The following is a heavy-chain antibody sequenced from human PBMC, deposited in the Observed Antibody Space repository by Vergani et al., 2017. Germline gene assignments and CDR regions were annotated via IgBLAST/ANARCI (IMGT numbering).Heavy chain of an antibody. V-gene: IGHV4-39*01. D-gene: IGHD3-10*01. CDR2: INHSGST. CDR1: GASIRSSNYY. CDR3: ASAPFFTMVRGSGRNYFDD. Sequence: QLQLQESGPGLVKPSATLSLTCSVSGASIRSSNYYWTWIRQPPGKGLEWIGEINHSGSTNYNPSLKSRVTISVDTSKNHFCLKLSSVTAADTAVYYCASAPFFTMVRGSGRNYFDDWGQGSLVTVSS. J-gene: IGHJ4*02.